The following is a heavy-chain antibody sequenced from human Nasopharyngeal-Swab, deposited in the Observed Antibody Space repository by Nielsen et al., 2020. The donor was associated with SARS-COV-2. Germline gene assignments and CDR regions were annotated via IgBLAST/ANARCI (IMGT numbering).Heavy chain of an antibody. CDR1: GGSISSSRYY. CDR2: IYYSGST. D-gene: IGHD3-22*01. V-gene: IGHV4-39*01. J-gene: IGHJ5*02. CDR3: ARQWYYDSSGYRGGFDP. Sequence: SETLSLTCTVSGGSISSSRYYWGWIRQPPGKGLEWIGSIYYSGSTYYNPSLKSRVTISVDTSKNQFSLKLSSVTAADTAVYYCARQWYYDSSGYRGGFDPWGQGTLVTVSS.